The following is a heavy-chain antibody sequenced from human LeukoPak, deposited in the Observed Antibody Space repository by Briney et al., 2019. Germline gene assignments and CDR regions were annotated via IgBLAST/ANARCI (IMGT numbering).Heavy chain of an antibody. J-gene: IGHJ3*02. V-gene: IGHV3-11*06. CDR3: ARDYVLGDAFDI. D-gene: IGHD3-16*01. CDR2: ISSSSSYI. Sequence: PGGSLRLSCAASGFTFSVYYMSWIRQAPGKGLEWVSSISSSSSYIYYADSVKGRFTISRDNAKNSLYLQMNSLRAEDTAVYYCARDYVLGDAFDIWGQGTMVTVSS. CDR1: GFTFSVYY.